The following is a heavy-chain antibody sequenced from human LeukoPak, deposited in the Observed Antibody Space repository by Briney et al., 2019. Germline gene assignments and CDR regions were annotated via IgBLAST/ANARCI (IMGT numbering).Heavy chain of an antibody. CDR3: ARDSHSSGWYSWFDP. J-gene: IGHJ5*02. CDR1: GFTVSSNY. D-gene: IGHD6-19*01. V-gene: IGHV3-66*01. Sequence: GGSLRLSCAASGFTVSSNYMSWVRQAPGKGLEWVSVIYSGGSTYYADSVKGRFTISRDNSKNTLYLQMNSLRAEDTAVYYCARDSHSSGWYSWFDPWGQGTLVTVSS. CDR2: IYSGGST.